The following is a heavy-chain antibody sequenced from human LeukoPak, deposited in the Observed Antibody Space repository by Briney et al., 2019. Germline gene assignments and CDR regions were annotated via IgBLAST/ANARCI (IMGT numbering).Heavy chain of an antibody. Sequence: SETLSLTCTVSDYSIRSGYFWGWIRQPPGKSLEYIGRIYHSGTTYYNPSLKSRVTISVDTSKNRFSLEVTSVTAADTAIYYCARAFCGGDCELDSWGQGTLVTVSS. CDR3: ARAFCGGDCELDS. CDR2: IYHSGTT. D-gene: IGHD2-21*02. CDR1: DYSIRSGYF. V-gene: IGHV4-38-2*02. J-gene: IGHJ4*02.